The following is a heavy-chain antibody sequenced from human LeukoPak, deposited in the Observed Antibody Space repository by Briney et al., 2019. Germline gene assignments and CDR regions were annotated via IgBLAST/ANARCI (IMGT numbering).Heavy chain of an antibody. D-gene: IGHD2-2*01. V-gene: IGHV1-24*01. J-gene: IGHJ6*02. CDR2: FDPEDGET. CDR3: ATDCSSTSCYGWNNYYYYGMDV. Sequence: GASVKVSCTVSGYTLTELSMHWVRQAPGKGLEWMGGFDPEDGETIYAQKFQGRVTMTEDTSTDTAYMELSSLRSEDTAVYYCATDCSSTSCYGWNNYYYYGMDVWGQGTTVTVSS. CDR1: GYTLTELS.